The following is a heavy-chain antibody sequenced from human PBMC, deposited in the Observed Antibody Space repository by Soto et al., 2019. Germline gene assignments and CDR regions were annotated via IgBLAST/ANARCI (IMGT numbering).Heavy chain of an antibody. D-gene: IGHD6-19*01. CDR3: ASLGIAVAGLDY. V-gene: IGHV3-66*01. J-gene: IGHJ4*02. CDR2: INSGGST. CDR1: GFTVSSNY. Sequence: GGSLRLSCAASGFTVSSNYMSWVRQVPGKRLEWVSVINSGGSTYYADSVKGRFTVSRDNSKNTLYLQMNSLRAEDTAVYYCASLGIAVAGLDYWGQGTLVTVSS.